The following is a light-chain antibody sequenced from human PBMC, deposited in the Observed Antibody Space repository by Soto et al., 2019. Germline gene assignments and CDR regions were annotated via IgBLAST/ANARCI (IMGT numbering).Light chain of an antibody. CDR3: QQSYDAQFT. J-gene: IGKJ4*01. V-gene: IGKV1-39*01. CDR2: GVS. CDR1: QGISHY. Sequence: DIQLTQSPSSLSASVGDEVTITCRASQGISHYLTGYQQKPGRAPTLLIYGVSTLQSGVPSRFSGGGSGTDFTLTISNLQLEDFATYYCQQSYDAQFTFGGGTRVEIK.